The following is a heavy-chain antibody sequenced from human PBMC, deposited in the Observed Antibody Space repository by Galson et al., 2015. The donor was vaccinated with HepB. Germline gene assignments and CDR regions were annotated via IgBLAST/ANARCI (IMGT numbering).Heavy chain of an antibody. CDR1: GGSISSYY. J-gene: IGHJ4*02. D-gene: IGHD2-15*01. Sequence: TLSLTCTVSGGSISSYYWSWIRQHPGKGLEWIGYIYYSGNTYYNPSLKSRVTISVDTSQNQVSLKLTSVTAADTAVDYCARGAGYCSGGTCYYFDYWGQGTLVTVSS. V-gene: IGHV4-31*03. CDR2: IYYSGNT. CDR3: ARGAGYCSGGTCYYFDY.